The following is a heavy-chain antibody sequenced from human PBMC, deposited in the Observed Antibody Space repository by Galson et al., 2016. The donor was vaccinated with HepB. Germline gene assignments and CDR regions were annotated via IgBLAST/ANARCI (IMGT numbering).Heavy chain of an antibody. J-gene: IGHJ4*02. CDR2: ISYDGSNK. CDR1: GFTFSSYA. V-gene: IGHV3-30*04. D-gene: IGHD6-13*01. Sequence: SLRLSCAASGFTFSSYAMHWVRQAPGKGLEWVAVISYDGSNKYYADSVKGRFTISRDNSKNSLYLQMNSLRAEDTAVYYCARDEAAAAHFWGGRIAAADYWGQGTLVTGSS. CDR3: ARDEAAAAHFWGGRIAAADY.